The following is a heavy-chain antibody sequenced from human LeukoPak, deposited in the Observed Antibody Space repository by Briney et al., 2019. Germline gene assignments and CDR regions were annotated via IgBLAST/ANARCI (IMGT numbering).Heavy chain of an antibody. D-gene: IGHD5-24*01. CDR3: AGVRDGYNDAYDI. CDR2: INPNSGGT. Sequence: ASVKVSCKASGYTFTGYYMHWVRQAPGQGLEWMGWINPNSGGTNYAQKFQGRVTMTRDTSTSTVYMELSSLKSEDTAVYYCAGVRDGYNDAYDIWGQGTMVTVSS. CDR1: GYTFTGYY. V-gene: IGHV1-2*02. J-gene: IGHJ3*02.